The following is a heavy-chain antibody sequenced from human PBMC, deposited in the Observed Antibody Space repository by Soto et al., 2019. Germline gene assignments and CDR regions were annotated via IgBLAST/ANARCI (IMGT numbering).Heavy chain of an antibody. D-gene: IGHD2-21*01. CDR2: INVANGNT. Sequence: ASVKVSCKASGYTFTNYVIHWVRQAPGQRLEWMGWINVANGNTKFSRKFQDRVTVTRDASASTAYMELSSLRSEDTAVYYCAREAYYAILSCFDYRGQGTLVTVSS. V-gene: IGHV1-3*01. J-gene: IGHJ4*02. CDR3: AREAYYAILSCFDY. CDR1: GYTFTNYV.